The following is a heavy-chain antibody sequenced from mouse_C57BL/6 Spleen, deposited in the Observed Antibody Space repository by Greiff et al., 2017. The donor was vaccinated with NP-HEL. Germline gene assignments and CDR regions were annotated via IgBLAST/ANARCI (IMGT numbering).Heavy chain of an antibody. V-gene: IGHV1-69*01. CDR3: ARCGRSLYYYAMDY. J-gene: IGHJ4*01. CDR2: IDPSDSYT. CDR1: GYTFTSYW. D-gene: IGHD1-1*01. Sequence: QVQLQQPGAELVMPGASVKLSCKASGYTFTSYWMHWVKQRPGQGLEWIGEIDPSDSYTNYNQKFKGKATLTVDKSSSTAYMQLSSLTSEDAAVYYCARCGRSLYYYAMDYWGQGTSVTVSA.